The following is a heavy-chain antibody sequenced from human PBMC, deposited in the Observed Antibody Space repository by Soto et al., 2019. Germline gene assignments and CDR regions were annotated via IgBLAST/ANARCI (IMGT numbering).Heavy chain of an antibody. Sequence: ASVKVSCKASGYTFTGYYMHWVRQAPGQGLEWIGIINPNGGGTNYAQKFRGRVTMTRDTSTSTAYMELSSLRSDDTAVYYCARDLAAADYWGQGTLVTVSS. D-gene: IGHD6-13*01. V-gene: IGHV1-2*02. CDR3: ARDLAAADY. CDR2: INPNGGGT. J-gene: IGHJ4*02. CDR1: GYTFTGYY.